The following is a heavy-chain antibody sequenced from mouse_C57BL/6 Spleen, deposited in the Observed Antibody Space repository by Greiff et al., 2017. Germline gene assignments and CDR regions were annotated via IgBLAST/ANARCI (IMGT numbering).Heavy chain of an antibody. CDR2: IDPSDSYT. CDR3: ARGEFGYFDY. Sequence: VKLQQPGAELVKPGASVKLSCKASGYTFTSYWMQWVKQRPGQGLEWIGEIDPSDSYTNYNQKFKGKATLTVDTSSSTAYMQLSSLTSEDSAGYYWARGEFGYFDYWGQGTTLTVSS. J-gene: IGHJ2*01. V-gene: IGHV1-50*01. CDR1: GYTFTSYW.